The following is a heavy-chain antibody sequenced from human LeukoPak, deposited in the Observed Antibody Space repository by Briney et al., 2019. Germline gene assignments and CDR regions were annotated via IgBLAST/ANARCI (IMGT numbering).Heavy chain of an antibody. CDR3: ARHSSSWYPDY. V-gene: IGHV4-59*08. J-gene: IGHJ4*02. D-gene: IGHD6-13*01. Sequence: PSETLSLTCTVSGGSIRSYYWSWIRQPPGKGLEWIGYIHYTGSTNYNPSLKSRVTISLDTSKNQFSLQLSSVTATDTAVYFCARHSSSWYPDYWGQGTLVTVSS. CDR2: IHYTGST. CDR1: GGSIRSYY.